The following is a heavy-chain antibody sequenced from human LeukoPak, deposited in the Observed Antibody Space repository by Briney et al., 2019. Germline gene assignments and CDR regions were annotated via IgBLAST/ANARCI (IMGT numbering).Heavy chain of an antibody. CDR3: AKETIAESAASL. J-gene: IGHJ4*02. CDR2: ISSSSSYI. Sequence: GGSLRLSCAASGFTFSSYSMNWVRQAPGKGLEWVSSISSSSSYIYYADSVKGRFTISRDNAKNSLYLQMNSLRAEDTAVYYCAKETIAESAASLGGQGTLVTVSS. CDR1: GFTFSSYS. V-gene: IGHV3-21*04. D-gene: IGHD2-2*01.